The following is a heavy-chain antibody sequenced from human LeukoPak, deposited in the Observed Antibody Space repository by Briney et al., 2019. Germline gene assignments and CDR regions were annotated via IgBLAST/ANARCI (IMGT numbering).Heavy chain of an antibody. D-gene: IGHD3-3*01. Sequence: RGSLRLSCAGSGFTFSSYEMNWVRQAPGKGLEWLSYISTSGGTIYYADSVEGRFTISRDNAKNSLYLQMNSLRAEDTAVYYCAIEETIRAFDYWGQGTLVTVSS. CDR1: GFTFSSYE. V-gene: IGHV3-48*03. CDR2: ISTSGGTI. J-gene: IGHJ4*02. CDR3: AIEETIRAFDY.